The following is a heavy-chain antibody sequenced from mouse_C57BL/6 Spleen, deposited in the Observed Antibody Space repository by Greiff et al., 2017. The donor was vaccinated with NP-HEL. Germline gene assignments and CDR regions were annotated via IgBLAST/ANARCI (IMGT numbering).Heavy chain of an antibody. Sequence: EVHLVESGEGLVKPGGSLKLSCAASGFTFSSYAMSWVRQTPEKRLEWVAYISSGGDYIYYADTVKGRFTISRDNARNTLYLQMSSLKSEDTAMYYCTRDGDITPYFDVWGTGTTVTVSS. V-gene: IGHV5-9-1*02. D-gene: IGHD1-3*01. CDR1: GFTFSSYA. CDR2: ISSGGDYI. CDR3: TRDGDITPYFDV. J-gene: IGHJ1*03.